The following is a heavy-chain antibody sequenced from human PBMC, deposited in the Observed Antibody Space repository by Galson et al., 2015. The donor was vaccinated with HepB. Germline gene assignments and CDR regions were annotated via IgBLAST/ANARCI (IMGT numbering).Heavy chain of an antibody. V-gene: IGHV3-21*03. Sequence: CAASGFTFSSYSMNWVRQAPGKGLEWVSSISSSSSYIYYADSVKGRFTISRDNAKNSLYLQMNSLRAEDTAVYYCARAGYGDFTFDYWGQGTLVTVSS. CDR2: ISSSSSYI. CDR1: GFTFSSYS. J-gene: IGHJ4*02. CDR3: ARAGYGDFTFDY. D-gene: IGHD4-17*01.